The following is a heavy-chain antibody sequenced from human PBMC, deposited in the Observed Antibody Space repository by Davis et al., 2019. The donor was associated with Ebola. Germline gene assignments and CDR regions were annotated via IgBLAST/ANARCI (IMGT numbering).Heavy chain of an antibody. V-gene: IGHV4-31*03. CDR1: GGSISSGGYY. CDR3: ATNRRGVVTATLFDY. Sequence: LRLSCTVSGGSISSGGYYWSWIRQHPGKGLEWIGYIYYSGSTYYNPSLKSRVTISVDTSKNQFSLKLSSVTAADTAVYYCATNRRGVVTATLFDYWGQGTLVTVSS. CDR2: IYYSGST. D-gene: IGHD2-21*02. J-gene: IGHJ4*02.